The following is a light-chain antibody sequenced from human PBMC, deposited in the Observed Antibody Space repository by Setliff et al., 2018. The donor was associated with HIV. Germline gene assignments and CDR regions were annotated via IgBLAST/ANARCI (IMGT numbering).Light chain of an antibody. CDR3: CSYAGSSTPYV. CDR2: EVS. J-gene: IGLJ1*01. Sequence: QSALTQPASVSGSPGQSITISCTGTSSDVGGYNYVSWYQQHPGKAPKLMIYEVSKRPSGVSNRFSGSKSANAASLTISGLQADDEADYYCCSYAGSSTPYVFGTGTKAT. CDR1: SSDVGGYNY. V-gene: IGLV2-23*02.